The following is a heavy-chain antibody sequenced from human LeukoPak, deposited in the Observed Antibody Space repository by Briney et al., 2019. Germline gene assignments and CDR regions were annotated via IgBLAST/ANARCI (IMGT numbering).Heavy chain of an antibody. V-gene: IGHV4-34*01. J-gene: IGHJ5*02. Sequence: PSETLSLTCAVYGGSFSGYYWSWIRQPPGKGLEWIGEINHSGSTNYNPSLKSRVTISVNTSKNQFSLKLTSVTAADTAVYYCARDTNWFDPWGQGTLVTVSS. CDR2: INHSGST. CDR3: ARDTNWFDP. CDR1: GGSFSGYY.